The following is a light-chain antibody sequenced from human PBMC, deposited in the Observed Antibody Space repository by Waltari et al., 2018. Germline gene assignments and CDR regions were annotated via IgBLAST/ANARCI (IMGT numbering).Light chain of an antibody. CDR2: RNN. CDR1: RSNNGSNN. CDR3: ATWDDRLSGPGV. Sequence: QSVLTQPPSASGTPGQRVTIPCSGRRSNNGSNNGHWYKQLPGTAPKLLIYRNNQRPSGVPDRFSGSKAGTSASLAVSGLRSEDEADYYFATWDDRLSGPGVFGGGTKLTVL. V-gene: IGLV1-47*01. J-gene: IGLJ3*02.